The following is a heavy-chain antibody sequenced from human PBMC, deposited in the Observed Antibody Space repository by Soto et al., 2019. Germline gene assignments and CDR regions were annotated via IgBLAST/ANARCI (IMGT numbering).Heavy chain of an antibody. V-gene: IGHV1-18*04. J-gene: IGHJ6*02. CDR3: ARDHGGVTYVYYYYGMDV. D-gene: IGHD2-21*02. Sequence: GASVKVSCKASGYTFTSYGISCVRQAPGQGLEWMGWISAYNGNTNYAQKLQGRVTMTTDTSTSTAYMELRSLRSDDTAVYYCARDHGGVTYVYYYYGMDVWGQGTTVTAP. CDR2: ISAYNGNT. CDR1: GYTFTSYG.